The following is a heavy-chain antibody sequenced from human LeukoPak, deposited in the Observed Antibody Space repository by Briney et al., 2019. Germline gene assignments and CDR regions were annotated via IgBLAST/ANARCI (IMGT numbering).Heavy chain of an antibody. CDR1: GGSISSYY. V-gene: IGHV4-59*01. CDR3: ARAYSNYGYYYYMDV. D-gene: IGHD4-11*01. Sequence: SETLSLTCTVSGGSISSYYWSWIRQPPGKGLEWIGYIYYSGSTNYNPSLKSRVTISVDTSKNQFSLKLISVTAADTAVYYCARAYSNYGYYYYMDVWGKGTTVTVSS. CDR2: IYYSGST. J-gene: IGHJ6*03.